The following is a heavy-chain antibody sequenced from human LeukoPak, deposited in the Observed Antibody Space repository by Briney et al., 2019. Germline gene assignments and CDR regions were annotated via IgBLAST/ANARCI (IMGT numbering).Heavy chain of an antibody. Sequence: TGGSLRLSCAASGFTFSSYAMSWVRQAPGKGLQWVSSISATGGSTYYADSVKGRSTVSRDNSKNTLYLQMNSLRAEDTAVYYCAKDLRTYIAVAGYWGQGTLVTVSS. CDR1: GFTFSSYA. CDR3: AKDLRTYIAVAGY. J-gene: IGHJ4*02. D-gene: IGHD6-19*01. V-gene: IGHV3-23*01. CDR2: ISATGGST.